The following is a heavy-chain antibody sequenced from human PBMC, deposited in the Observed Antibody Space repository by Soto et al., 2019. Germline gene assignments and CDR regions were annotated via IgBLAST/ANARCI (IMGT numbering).Heavy chain of an antibody. CDR2: IDSSGEK. V-gene: IGHV2-26*01. D-gene: IGHD6-19*01. CDR1: GLSITDSEMG. CDR3: ARRLLAVAVSPWFDP. J-gene: IGHJ5*02. Sequence: QVTLKESGPVLVNPTETLTLRCTVSGLSITDSEMGVSWIRQPPGPPLEWLAHIDSSGEKSYRTFLKSRLAISKDTSKSQIVLTMTNMDPADTATYYCARRLLAVAVSPWFDPWGQGIPGTVSS.